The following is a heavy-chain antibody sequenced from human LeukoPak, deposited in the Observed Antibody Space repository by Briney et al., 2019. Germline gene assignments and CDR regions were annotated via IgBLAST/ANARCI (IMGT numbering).Heavy chain of an antibody. J-gene: IGHJ4*02. CDR3: ASSPGGIRFLEWLLYMKD. D-gene: IGHD3-3*01. Sequence: EGSLRLSCAASGFTFSSYAMHWVRQAPGKGLEWVAVISYDGSNKYYADSVKGRFTISRDNSKNTLYLQMNSLRAEDTAVYYCASSPGGIRFLEWLLYMKDWGQGTLVTVSS. CDR2: ISYDGSNK. CDR1: GFTFSSYA. V-gene: IGHV3-30-3*01.